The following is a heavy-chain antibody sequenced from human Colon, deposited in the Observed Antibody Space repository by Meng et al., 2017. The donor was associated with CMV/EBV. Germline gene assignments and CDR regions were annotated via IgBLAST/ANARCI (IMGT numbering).Heavy chain of an antibody. V-gene: IGHV1-8*01. CDR1: GYPFINNN. CDR3: AVIVPATDYSYGTDV. J-gene: IGHJ6*02. D-gene: IGHD3-16*02. CDR2: MNPNSGET. Sequence: ASVKVSCKASGYPFINNNFNWVRQAPGQGLEWMGWMNPNSGETGFAQKFQGRITMTRDTSISTAYLELSTLKSEDTALYFCAVIVPATDYSYGTDVWGQGTTVTVSS.